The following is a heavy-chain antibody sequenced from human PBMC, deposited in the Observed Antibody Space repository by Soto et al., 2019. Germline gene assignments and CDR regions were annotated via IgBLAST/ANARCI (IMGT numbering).Heavy chain of an antibody. CDR2: IWYDGSNK. D-gene: IGHD6-6*01. Sequence: QVQLVESGGGVVQPGRSLRLSCAASGFTFSSYGMHWVRQAPGKGLEWVAVIWYDGSNKYYADSVKGRFTISRDNSKNTLYLQMNSLRAEDTAVYYCARVKAARPRFYYYGMDVWGQGTTVTVSS. V-gene: IGHV3-33*01. CDR1: GFTFSSYG. J-gene: IGHJ6*02. CDR3: ARVKAARPRFYYYGMDV.